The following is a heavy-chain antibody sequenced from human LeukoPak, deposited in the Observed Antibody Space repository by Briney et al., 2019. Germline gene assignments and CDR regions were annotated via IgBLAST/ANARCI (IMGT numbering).Heavy chain of an antibody. Sequence: GASVKVSCKASGYTFTSYYMHWVRQAPGQGLEWMGIINPSGGSTSYAQKFQGRVTMTRDTSTSTVYMELSSLRAEDTAVYYCAREGLWFGELQDYFDYWGQGTLVTVSS. D-gene: IGHD3-10*01. V-gene: IGHV1-46*01. CDR1: GYTFTSYY. CDR3: AREGLWFGELQDYFDY. CDR2: INPSGGST. J-gene: IGHJ4*02.